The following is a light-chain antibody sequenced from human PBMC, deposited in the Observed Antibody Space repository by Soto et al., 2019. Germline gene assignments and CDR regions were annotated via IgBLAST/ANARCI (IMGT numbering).Light chain of an antibody. CDR2: QAS. CDR3: QQYNSFST. CDR1: QSITYW. V-gene: IGKV1-5*03. J-gene: IGKJ1*01. Sequence: DIQMTQSPSTLSASVGDRVTITCRASQSITYWLAWYQQKPGKAPKLLIYQASTLESGVPSRFSGSGSGREFTLTISSLQPDDFATYYCQQYNSFSTFGQGTKVDIK.